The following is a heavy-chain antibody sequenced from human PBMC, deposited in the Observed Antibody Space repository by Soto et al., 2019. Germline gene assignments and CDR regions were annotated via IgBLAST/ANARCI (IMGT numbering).Heavy chain of an antibody. Sequence: GGSLRLSCAASGFTFSSYGMHWVRQAPGKGLEWVAVIWYDGSNKYYADSVKGRFTIPRDNSKNTLYLQMNSPRAEDTAVYYCARGRGRNGSGSYYGPSGYYYGMDVWGQGTTVTVSS. D-gene: IGHD3-10*01. CDR2: IWYDGSNK. J-gene: IGHJ6*02. V-gene: IGHV3-33*01. CDR3: ARGRGRNGSGSYYGPSGYYYGMDV. CDR1: GFTFSSYG.